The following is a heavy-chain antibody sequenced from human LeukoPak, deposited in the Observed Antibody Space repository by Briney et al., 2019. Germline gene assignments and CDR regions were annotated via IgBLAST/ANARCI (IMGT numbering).Heavy chain of an antibody. J-gene: IGHJ3*02. CDR3: ASLTTADAFDI. Sequence: SETLSLACTVSGGSISSYYWSWLRQPPGKGLEWIGYIYDSGSTNYNPSLKSRVTISVDTSKNQFSLKLSSVTAADTAVFYCASLTTADAFDIWGQGTMVTVSS. V-gene: IGHV4-59*01. CDR2: IYDSGST. D-gene: IGHD3-22*01. CDR1: GGSISSYY.